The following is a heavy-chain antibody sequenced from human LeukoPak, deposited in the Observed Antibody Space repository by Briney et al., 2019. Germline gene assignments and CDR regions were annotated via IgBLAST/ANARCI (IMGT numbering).Heavy chain of an antibody. J-gene: IGHJ4*02. CDR2: INPNSGGR. V-gene: IGHV1-2*04. CDR1: GYTITGYY. Sequence: GASVKVSCKASGYTITGYYMHWVRQAPGQGLECMGWINPNSGGRNYAQKFQGWVTMTRDTSISTAYMELSRLRSDDTAVYYCARDGYYGDYYFDYWGQGTLVTVSS. CDR3: ARDGYYGDYYFDY. D-gene: IGHD4-17*01.